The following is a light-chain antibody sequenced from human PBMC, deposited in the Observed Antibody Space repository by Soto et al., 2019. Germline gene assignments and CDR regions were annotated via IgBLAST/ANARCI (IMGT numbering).Light chain of an antibody. V-gene: IGKV3-15*01. CDR1: QSVADN. CDR3: QQYNYWPIT. Sequence: EVVMTESPATVAVSPVERVTLCCRSSQSVADNLAWFQQKPGQGPRLLIYGASTRATGIPARFSGSGSETDFTLTVSSLRSEDSAVYYCQQYNYWPITFGQGTRLEIK. J-gene: IGKJ5*01. CDR2: GAS.